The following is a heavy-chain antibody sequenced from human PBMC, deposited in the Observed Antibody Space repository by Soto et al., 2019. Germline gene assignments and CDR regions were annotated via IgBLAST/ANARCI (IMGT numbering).Heavy chain of an antibody. Sequence: SVKVSCKASGYTFTSSTVRWLRQIPGQGLEWMGWIIPDCGTPNYAQRFQGRVTITEDESTNTAFLEMTTLTAEDTAVYYCARSHSTTPVAVAAHDYYFGLWGRGTMVTVSS. CDR1: GYTFTSST. V-gene: IGHV1-69*13. J-gene: IGHJ4*02. CDR2: IIPDCGTP. CDR3: ARSHSTTPVAVAAHDYYFGL. D-gene: IGHD6-19*01.